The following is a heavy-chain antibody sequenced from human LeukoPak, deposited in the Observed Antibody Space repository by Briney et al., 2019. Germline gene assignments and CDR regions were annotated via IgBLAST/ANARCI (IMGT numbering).Heavy chain of an antibody. CDR2: INPSGGST. CDR1: GGTFSSYA. V-gene: IGHV1-46*01. CDR3: ARSLIAVADAFDI. D-gene: IGHD6-19*01. Sequence: APVKVSCKASGGTFSSYAISWVRQAPGQGLEWMGIINPSGGSTSYAQKFQGRVTMTRDTSTSTVYMELSSLRSEDTAVYYCARSLIAVADAFDIWGQGTMVTVSS. J-gene: IGHJ3*02.